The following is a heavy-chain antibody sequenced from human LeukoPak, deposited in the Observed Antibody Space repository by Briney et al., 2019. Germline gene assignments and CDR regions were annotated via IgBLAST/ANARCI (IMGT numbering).Heavy chain of an antibody. J-gene: IGHJ1*01. CDR3: AQAYSTGYLYFQH. Sequence: SQTLSLTCAISGDSVSSNSAAWNWIRQSPSRGLEWLGRTYYRSEWYNDYAVSVKSRININPDTSKNQFSLQLNSVTPEDTAVYYCAQAYSTGYLYFQHWGQGTLVTVSS. D-gene: IGHD3-22*01. V-gene: IGHV6-1*01. CDR1: GDSVSSNSAA. CDR2: TYYRSEWYN.